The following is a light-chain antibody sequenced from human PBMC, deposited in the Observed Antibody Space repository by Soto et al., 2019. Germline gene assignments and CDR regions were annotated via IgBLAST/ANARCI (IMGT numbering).Light chain of an antibody. CDR1: SSDVGGYKY. CDR3: SSYAGSNNYI. Sequence: QSVLTQPPSASGSPGQSVTISCTGSSSDVGGYKYVSWYQQYPGKAPKLMIYAVSKRPSGVPDRFSGSKSGNTASLTVSGLQAEDEAAYYCSSYAGSNNYILGTGTKVTVL. J-gene: IGLJ1*01. V-gene: IGLV2-8*01. CDR2: AVS.